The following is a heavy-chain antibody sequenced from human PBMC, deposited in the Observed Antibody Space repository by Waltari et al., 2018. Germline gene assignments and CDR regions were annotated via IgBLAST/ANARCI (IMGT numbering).Heavy chain of an antibody. CDR3: ARDLVAGTSVAKYMDV. D-gene: IGHD1-7*01. CDR1: GYTFIDYF. J-gene: IGHJ6*03. V-gene: IGHV1-2*06. Sequence: QVHLVQSGAEVKKPGASVKVSCKASGYTFIDYFLPWVRQAPGQGLEWMGRINPNSGDTKYAQKFQGRVTMSRDTSINTAYMELSRLRSDDTAVYYCARDLVAGTSVAKYMDVWGKGTTVTVSS. CDR2: INPNSGDT.